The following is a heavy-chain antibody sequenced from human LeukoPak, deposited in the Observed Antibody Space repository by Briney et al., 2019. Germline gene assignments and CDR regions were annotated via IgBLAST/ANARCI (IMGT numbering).Heavy chain of an antibody. CDR3: ATRHYYDSSEGEHDAFDI. Sequence: SETLSLTCTVSGGSISSYYWSWIRQPPGKGLEWIGYIYYSGSTYYNPSLKSRVTISVDTSKNQFSLKLSSVTAADTAVYYCATRHYYDSSEGEHDAFDIWGQGTMVTVSS. D-gene: IGHD3-22*01. J-gene: IGHJ3*02. CDR1: GGSISSYY. V-gene: IGHV4-59*06. CDR2: IYYSGST.